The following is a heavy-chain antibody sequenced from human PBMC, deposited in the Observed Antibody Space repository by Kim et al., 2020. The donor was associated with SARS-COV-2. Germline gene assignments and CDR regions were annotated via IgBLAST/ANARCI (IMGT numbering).Heavy chain of an antibody. CDR1: GYTLTELS. CDR3: ATKPSITMVRGVISSYYYGMDV. J-gene: IGHJ6*02. D-gene: IGHD3-10*01. Sequence: ASVKVSCKVSGYTLTELSMHWVRQAPGKGLEWMGGFDPEDGETIYAQKFQGRVTMTEDTSTDTAYMELSSLRSEDTAVYYCATKPSITMVRGVISSYYYGMDVWGQGTTVTVSS. V-gene: IGHV1-24*01. CDR2: FDPEDGET.